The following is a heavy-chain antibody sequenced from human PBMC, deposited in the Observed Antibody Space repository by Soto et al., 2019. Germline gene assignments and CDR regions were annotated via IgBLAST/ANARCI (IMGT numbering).Heavy chain of an antibody. CDR1: GYTFTSYG. V-gene: IGHV1-18*04. Sequence: GASVKVSCKASGYTFTSYGISWVRQAPGQGLEWMGWISPWKGNTNYAQSFQGRVTMTTDTSTSTAYMELRSLTSDDTAVYYCARDLDPSGSYYTDYWGPGTLVTVSS. D-gene: IGHD3-10*01. J-gene: IGHJ4*02. CDR2: ISPWKGNT. CDR3: ARDLDPSGSYYTDY.